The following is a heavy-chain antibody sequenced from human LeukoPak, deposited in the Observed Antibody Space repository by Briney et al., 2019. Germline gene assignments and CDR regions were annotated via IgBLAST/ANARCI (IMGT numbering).Heavy chain of an antibody. CDR2: INNIGST. D-gene: IGHD6-19*01. CDR3: ARLVEYTTGWYRSYHFDS. V-gene: IGHV4-4*09. CDR1: GDSINTSY. J-gene: IGHJ4*02. Sequence: SETLSLTCRVSGDSINTSYWSWIRQPPRQALEWIGYINNIGSTNYNPSLKSRVTMSVDTSEKQVSLQLTSVTAADTALYYCARLVEYTTGWYRSYHFDSWGQGTLVTVSS.